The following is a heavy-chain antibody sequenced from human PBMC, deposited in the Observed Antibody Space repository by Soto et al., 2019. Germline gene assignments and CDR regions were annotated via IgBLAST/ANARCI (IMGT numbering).Heavy chain of an antibody. D-gene: IGHD1-7*01. V-gene: IGHV1-3*01. CDR2: INAGNGNT. CDR1: RYAFASYA. Sequence: ASVKASCKASRYAFASYASHWGRQAPEQRLEWMGLINAGNGNTKYSQKFQGRVTITMDTSASTAYMELSSLRSEDTAVYYSARLSQGWNYASRDYYYYGMDVWGQGTTVTVSS. CDR3: ARLSQGWNYASRDYYYYGMDV. J-gene: IGHJ6*02.